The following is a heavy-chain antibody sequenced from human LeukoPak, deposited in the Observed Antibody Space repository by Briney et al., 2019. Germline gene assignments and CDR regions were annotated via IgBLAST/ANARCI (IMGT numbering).Heavy chain of an antibody. D-gene: IGHD6-13*01. CDR3: ARERSSSLVYYYYYYMDV. CDR1: GGSISSSSYY. V-gene: IGHV4-39*07. J-gene: IGHJ6*03. CDR2: INHSGST. Sequence: SETLSLACTVSGGSISSSSYYWSWIRQPPGKGLEWIGEINHSGSTNYNPSLKSRVTISVDTSKNQFSLKLSSVTAADTAVYYCARERSSSLVYYYYYYMDVWGKGTTVTISS.